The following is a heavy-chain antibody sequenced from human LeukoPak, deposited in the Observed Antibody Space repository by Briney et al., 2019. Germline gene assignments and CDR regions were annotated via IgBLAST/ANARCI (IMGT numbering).Heavy chain of an antibody. Sequence: SETLSLTCTVSGGSISSYYWSWIRQPPGKGLEWIGFIYYSGSTNYNPSLKSRVTISVDTSKNQFSLKLSSVTAADTAVYYCARERAGRVDPWGQGTLVTVSS. CDR1: GGSISSYY. V-gene: IGHV4-59*01. CDR3: ARERAGRVDP. D-gene: IGHD6-19*01. CDR2: IYYSGST. J-gene: IGHJ5*02.